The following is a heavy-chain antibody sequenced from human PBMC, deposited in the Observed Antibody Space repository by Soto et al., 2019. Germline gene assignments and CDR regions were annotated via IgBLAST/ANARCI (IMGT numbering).Heavy chain of an antibody. J-gene: IGHJ5*02. V-gene: IGHV1-46*01. D-gene: IGHD1-26*01. CDR2: INPSGGST. CDR1: GYTLTIYQ. CDR3: ARDRPLWEPAHNWFDP. Sequence: QVQLVQSGAEVKKPGASVKVSCKASGYTLTIYQMHWVRQAPGQGLEWMGKINPSGGSTTYAQKLQGRVAMTSDTSTSTVYMELSSLRSEDTAVYYCARDRPLWEPAHNWFDPWGQGTLVTVSS.